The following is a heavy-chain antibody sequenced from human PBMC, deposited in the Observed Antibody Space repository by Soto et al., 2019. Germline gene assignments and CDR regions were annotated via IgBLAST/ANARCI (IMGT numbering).Heavy chain of an antibody. CDR3: ARAESGLFDY. D-gene: IGHD5-12*01. V-gene: IGHV4-30-4*08. Sequence: QVQLQESGPGLVKPSQTLSLTCTFSGDSLSRADYCWSWIRQAPGKGLEWIGYICYSGSTYHNPSLKSRTSMSVDTSKKQFSLTLTSVTAADTAVYYCARAESGLFDYWGQGRLVTVSS. J-gene: IGHJ4*02. CDR2: ICYSGST. CDR1: GDSLSRADYC.